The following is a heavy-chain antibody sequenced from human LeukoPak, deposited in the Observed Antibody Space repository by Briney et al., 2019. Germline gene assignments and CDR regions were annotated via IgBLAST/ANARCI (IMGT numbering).Heavy chain of an antibody. Sequence: SETLSLTCTVSGGSISSSSYYWGWIRQPPGKGLEWIGNIYHSGRTYYNPSLKSRVTISVDTPKDQFSLKLSSVTAADTAVYYCARGVTMIVVVIHDWYFDLWGRGTLVTVSS. J-gene: IGHJ2*01. CDR1: GGSISSSSYY. CDR2: IYHSGRT. D-gene: IGHD3-22*01. CDR3: ARGVTMIVVVIHDWYFDL. V-gene: IGHV4-39*01.